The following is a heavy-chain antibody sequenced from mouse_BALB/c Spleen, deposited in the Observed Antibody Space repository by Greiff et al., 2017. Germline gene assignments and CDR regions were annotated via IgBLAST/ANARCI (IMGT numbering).Heavy chain of an antibody. CDR1: GYAFTNYL. V-gene: IGHV1-54*01. D-gene: IGHD1-1*01. Sequence: VQLQQSGAELVRPGTSVKVSCKASGYAFTNYLIEWVKQRPGQGLEWIGVINPGSGGTNYNEKFKGKATLTADKSSSTAYMQLSSLTSDDSAVYFCARVYGSIGDYWGQGTTLTVSS. CDR3: ARVYGSIGDY. CDR2: INPGSGGT. J-gene: IGHJ2*01.